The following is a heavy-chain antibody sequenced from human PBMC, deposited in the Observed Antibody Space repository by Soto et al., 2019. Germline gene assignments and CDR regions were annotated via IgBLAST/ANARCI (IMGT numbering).Heavy chain of an antibody. CDR1: GDSVSSNSAA. V-gene: IGHV6-1*01. D-gene: IGHD6-19*01. Sequence: SQTLSLTCAISGDSVSSNSAAWNWIRQSPSRGLEWLGRTYYRSKWYNDYAVSVKSRITINPDTSKNQFSLQLNSVTPEDTAVYYCAREGYSSVNKKTPTYYMDVWCKGTTVTVSS. J-gene: IGHJ6*03. CDR3: AREGYSSVNKKTPTYYMDV. CDR2: TYYRSKWYN.